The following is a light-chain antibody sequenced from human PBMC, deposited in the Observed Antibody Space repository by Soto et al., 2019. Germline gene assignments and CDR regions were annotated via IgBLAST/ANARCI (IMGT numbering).Light chain of an antibody. CDR2: GNS. Sequence: QSVLTQPPSVSGAPGQRVTISCTGSSSNIGAGYDVHWYQQLPGTAPKLLIYGNSNRPSGVPDRFSGSKSGTSASLAITGLQAEDEADYSCQSYDSSVWVFGGGTKLTVL. CDR3: QSYDSSVWV. J-gene: IGLJ3*02. CDR1: SSNIGAGYD. V-gene: IGLV1-40*01.